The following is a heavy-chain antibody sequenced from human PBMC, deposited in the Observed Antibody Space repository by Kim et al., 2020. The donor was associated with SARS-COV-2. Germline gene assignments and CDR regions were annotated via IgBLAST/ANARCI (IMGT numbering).Heavy chain of an antibody. D-gene: IGHD4-17*01. CDR2: IWYDGSNK. CDR1: GFTFSSYG. Sequence: GGSLRLSCAASGFTFSSYGMHWVRQAPGKGLEWVAVIWYDGSNKYYADSVKGRFTISRDNSKNTLYLQMNSLRAEDTAVYYCAKLATTVTTLSSPDAFRAFDIWGQGTMVTVSS. CDR3: AKLATTVTTLSSPDAFRAFDI. V-gene: IGHV3-33*06. J-gene: IGHJ3*02.